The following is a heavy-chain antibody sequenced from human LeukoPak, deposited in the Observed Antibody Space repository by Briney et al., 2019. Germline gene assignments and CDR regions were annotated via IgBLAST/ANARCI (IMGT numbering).Heavy chain of an antibody. J-gene: IGHJ3*02. D-gene: IGHD4-17*01. Sequence: GGSLRLSCAASGLTFDDYGISWVRQAPGKGLEWVSYISSSGSTIYYADSVKGRFTISRDNAKNSLYLQMNSLRAEDTAVYYCAKDQRTSVTTGGVSSFDIWGQGTMVTVSS. CDR2: ISSSGSTI. V-gene: IGHV3-48*03. CDR1: GLTFDDYG. CDR3: AKDQRTSVTTGGVSSFDI.